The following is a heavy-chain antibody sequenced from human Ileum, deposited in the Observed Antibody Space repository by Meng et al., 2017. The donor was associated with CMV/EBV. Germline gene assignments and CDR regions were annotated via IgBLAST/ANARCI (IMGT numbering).Heavy chain of an antibody. Sequence: VHLQGSGPRLVKPSQPLSLSCTVSGASISSGDYYWSWIRQPPGKGLEWIGYIFFSGNTYYNPSLNNRVIISIDTPRNQFSLKVDSVTAADTAVYYCARFRIAALGNLFDPWGHGTLVTVSS. CDR1: GASISSGDYY. CDR3: ARFRIAALGNLFDP. CDR2: IFFSGNT. J-gene: IGHJ5*02. V-gene: IGHV4-30-4*08. D-gene: IGHD6-13*01.